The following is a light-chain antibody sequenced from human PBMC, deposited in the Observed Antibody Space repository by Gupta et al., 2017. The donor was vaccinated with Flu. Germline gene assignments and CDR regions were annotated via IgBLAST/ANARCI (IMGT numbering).Light chain of an antibody. CDR1: QGISTW. Sequence: IQMTQSPSSVSASVGDRVTLTWRASQGISTWLAWFQQNPGKAPRLLIYAASRVQSGVPSRFSGSGSGTDFTLTISSRQPEDFATYYCQQEDTFPYTFGQGTKLEIK. CDR3: QQEDTFPYT. V-gene: IGKV1-12*01. J-gene: IGKJ2*01. CDR2: AAS.